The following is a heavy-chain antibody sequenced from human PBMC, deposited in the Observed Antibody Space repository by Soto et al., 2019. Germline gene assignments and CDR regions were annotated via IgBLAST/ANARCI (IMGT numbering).Heavy chain of an antibody. CDR3: ARGGVGATVFFGYCDY. CDR1: GIIFRGYG. CDR2: IRYDGSHE. D-gene: IGHD1-26*01. J-gene: IGHJ4*02. Sequence: QVPLLESGGGVVQPGTSLRLSCAASGIIFRGYGMHWVRQAPGKGLEWVAVIRYDGSHEYYADAVKGRFTISRDNSKNPLYLQLSSLRAEDTAVYYCARGGVGATVFFGYCDYWGQGALVTVCS. V-gene: IGHV3-33*01.